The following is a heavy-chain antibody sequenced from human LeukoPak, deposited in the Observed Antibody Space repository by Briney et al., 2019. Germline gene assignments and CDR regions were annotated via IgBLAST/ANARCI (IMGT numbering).Heavy chain of an antibody. Sequence: SETLSLTCTVSGGSIGSLYWSWIRQSPGKGLEWIGYIHYSGYTYHNPSLTGRVTISVDVSRNQFSLRLTSVTAADTAIYYCASDGGGNWFDPWGQGTLVTASS. CDR3: ASDGGGNWFDP. CDR2: IHYSGYT. D-gene: IGHD3-16*01. J-gene: IGHJ5*02. V-gene: IGHV4-59*01. CDR1: GGSIGSLY.